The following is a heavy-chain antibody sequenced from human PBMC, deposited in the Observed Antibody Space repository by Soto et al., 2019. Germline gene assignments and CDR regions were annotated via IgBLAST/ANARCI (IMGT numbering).Heavy chain of an antibody. D-gene: IGHD6-19*01. J-gene: IGHJ4*02. CDR3: ARVIALAEIGYYFDY. CDR2: IYYSGST. V-gene: IGHV4-39*01. CDR1: GGSISSSSYY. Sequence: SETLSLTCTVSGGSISSSSYYWGWIRQPPGKGLEWIGSIYYSGSTYYNPSLKSRVTISVDTSKNQFSLKLSSVTAADTAVYYCARVIALAEIGYYFDYWGQGTLVTVSS.